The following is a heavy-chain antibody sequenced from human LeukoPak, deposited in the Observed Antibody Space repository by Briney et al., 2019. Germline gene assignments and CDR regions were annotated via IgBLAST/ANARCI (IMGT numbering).Heavy chain of an antibody. CDR2: TYYSGST. CDR3: ARRRRDNYYDSSGYYYENCFDY. V-gene: IGHV4-39*01. J-gene: IGHJ4*02. Sequence: SETLTLTCTVSGGSINSNNYYWGCMRQPPGKGLEWIGSTYYSGSTYYNPSLKRRVTMSVDTSKNQISMKLNSVTAADTAVYYCARRRRDNYYDSSGYYYENCFDYWGQGTLVTVSS. CDR1: GGSINSNNYY. D-gene: IGHD3-22*01.